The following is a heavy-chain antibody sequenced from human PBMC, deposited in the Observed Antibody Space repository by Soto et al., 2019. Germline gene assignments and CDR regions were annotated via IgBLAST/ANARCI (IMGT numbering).Heavy chain of an antibody. CDR3: ARESTGTTKRAYYYGMDV. D-gene: IGHD1-1*01. CDR2: ISYDGSNK. J-gene: IGHJ6*02. CDR1: GFTFSSYA. V-gene: IGHV3-30-3*01. Sequence: GGSLRLSCAASGFTFSSYAMHWVRQAPGKGLEWVAVISYDGSNKYYADSVKGRFTISRDNSKNTLYLQMNSLRAEDTAVYYCARESTGTTKRAYYYGMDVWGQGPTVTVSS.